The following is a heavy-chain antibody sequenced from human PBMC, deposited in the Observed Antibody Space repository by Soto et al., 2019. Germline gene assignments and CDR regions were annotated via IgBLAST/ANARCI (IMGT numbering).Heavy chain of an antibody. J-gene: IGHJ6*02. D-gene: IGHD4-17*01. CDR1: GFTFSNYG. CDR2: ISYDGSNE. V-gene: IGHV3-30*18. CDR3: AKILQLGDYAFYYYGMDV. Sequence: QVQLVESGGGVVQPGRSLRLSCAASGFTFSNYGMHWVRQAPGKGLEWVAVISYDGSNEYYADSVKGRFTISRDNSKNTLYLQMNSLRAEDTAVYYCAKILQLGDYAFYYYGMDVWGQGTTVTVSS.